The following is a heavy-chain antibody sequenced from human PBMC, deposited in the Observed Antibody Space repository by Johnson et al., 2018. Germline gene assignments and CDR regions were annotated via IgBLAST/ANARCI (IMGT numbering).Heavy chain of an antibody. J-gene: IGHJ6*02. V-gene: IGHV3-74*01. CDR1: GFIFSSYW. D-gene: IGHD5-18*01. CDR3: ARDLFGYRDGGHIPSYYGMNV. Sequence: EVQLVETGGDLVQPGGSLRLSCAASGFIFSSYWMHWVRQAPGTGLVWVSRISGDGSNTTYADSVKGRFTISRDNAKNTRYLRMNSLRADGTALYYCARDLFGYRDGGHIPSYYGMNVWGQGTTVTVSS. CDR2: ISGDGSNT.